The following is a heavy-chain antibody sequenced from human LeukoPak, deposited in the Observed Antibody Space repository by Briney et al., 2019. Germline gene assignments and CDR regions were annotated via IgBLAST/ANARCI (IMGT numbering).Heavy chain of an antibody. Sequence: GESPKISCKGSGYSFSSYWIAWVRQMPGKGLEWMGIIYPGDSDTRYSPSFQGQVTISADKSISTAYLQWSSLKASDTAMYYCARSDSSLKGDAFDIWGQGTVVTVSS. V-gene: IGHV5-51*01. CDR1: GYSFSSYW. CDR3: ARSDSSLKGDAFDI. D-gene: IGHD3-22*01. J-gene: IGHJ3*02. CDR2: IYPGDSDT.